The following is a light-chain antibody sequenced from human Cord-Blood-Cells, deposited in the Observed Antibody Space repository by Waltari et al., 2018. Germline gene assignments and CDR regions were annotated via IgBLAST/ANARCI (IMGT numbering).Light chain of an antibody. J-gene: IGLJ2*01. Sequence: QSALTQPASVSGSPGQSITISCTGTSSDVGSYNLVSWYQQHPGKAPKLMIHEGSKRPSGVSNRCSGSKSGNTASLTISGLQAEDEADYYCCSYAGSSTFDVVFGGGTKLTVL. CDR3: CSYAGSSTFDVV. CDR2: EGS. V-gene: IGLV2-23*03. CDR1: SSDVGSYNL.